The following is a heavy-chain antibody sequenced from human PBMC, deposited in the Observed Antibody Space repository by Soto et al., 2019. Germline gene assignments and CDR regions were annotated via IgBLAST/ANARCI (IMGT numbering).Heavy chain of an antibody. CDR2: IYHSGST. V-gene: IGHV4-38-2*01. D-gene: IGHD2-15*01. CDR3: ARGSIGYYYGMDV. Sequence: ETLSLTCAGSGYSISRGYYWGWIRQPPGKGLEWIGSIYHSGSTYYNPSLKSRVTISVDTSKNQFSLKLSSVTAADTAVYYCARGSIGYYYGMDVWGQGTTVTVS. J-gene: IGHJ6*02. CDR1: GYSISRGYY.